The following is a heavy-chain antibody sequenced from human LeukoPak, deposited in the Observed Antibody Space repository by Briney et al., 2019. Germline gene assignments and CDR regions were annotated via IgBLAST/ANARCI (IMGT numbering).Heavy chain of an antibody. CDR3: ARALSWTTESYYYMDV. V-gene: IGHV1-8*01. CDR1: GYTFTSYD. CDR2: MNPISGNT. D-gene: IGHD3/OR15-3a*01. Sequence: ASVKVSCKASGYTFTSYDMNWVRQATGQGLEWLGWMNPISGNTGYAQNFQGRVTMTMNTSITTAYMELSSLRSEDTAVYYCARALSWTTESYYYMDVWGKGTTVTVSS. J-gene: IGHJ6*03.